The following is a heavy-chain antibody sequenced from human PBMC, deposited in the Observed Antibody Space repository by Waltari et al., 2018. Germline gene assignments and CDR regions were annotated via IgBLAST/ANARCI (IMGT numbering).Heavy chain of an antibody. D-gene: IGHD3-22*01. Sequence: QVQLQESGPGLVKPSETLSLTCTVSGGSISSYYWSWIRQPPGKGLEWIGYIYYSGSTNYNPSLKSRVTISVDTSKNQFSLKLSSVTAADTAVYYCARDPGDSSGYNDGYYYGMDVWGQGTTVTVSS. CDR3: ARDPGDSSGYNDGYYYGMDV. V-gene: IGHV4-59*01. J-gene: IGHJ6*02. CDR2: IYYSGST. CDR1: GGSISSYY.